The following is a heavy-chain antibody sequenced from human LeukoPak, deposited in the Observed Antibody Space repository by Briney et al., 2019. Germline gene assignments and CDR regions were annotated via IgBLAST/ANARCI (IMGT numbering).Heavy chain of an antibody. V-gene: IGHV3-21*04. J-gene: IGHJ4*02. Sequence: GGSLRLSCAASGFTFSGSALHWVRQASGKGLEWVSFISSSSSYIYYADSVKGRFTISRDNAKNSLYLQMNSLRAEDTAVYYCAAPPPSYDSSGYYFSEHWGQGTLVTVSS. CDR1: GFTFSGSA. CDR2: ISSSSSYI. D-gene: IGHD3-22*01. CDR3: AAPPPSYDSSGYYFSEH.